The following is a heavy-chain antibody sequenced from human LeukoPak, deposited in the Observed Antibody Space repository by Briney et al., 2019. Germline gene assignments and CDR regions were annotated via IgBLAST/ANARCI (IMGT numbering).Heavy chain of an antibody. CDR3: AGTGYSSSWFHSYNWFDP. CDR1: GFTFSSYS. Sequence: PGGSLRLSCAASGFTFSSYSMNWVRQAPGKGLEWVSSISSSSSYIYYADSVKGRFTISRDNAKNSLYLQMNSLRAEDTAVYYCAGTGYSSSWFHSYNWFDPWGQGTLVTVSS. V-gene: IGHV3-21*01. CDR2: ISSSSSYI. J-gene: IGHJ5*02. D-gene: IGHD6-13*01.